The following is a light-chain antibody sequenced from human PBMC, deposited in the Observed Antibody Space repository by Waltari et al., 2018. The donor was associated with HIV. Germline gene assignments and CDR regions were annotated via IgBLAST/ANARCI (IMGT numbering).Light chain of an antibody. Sequence: QSVLTQPPSVSAAPGQMVTISCSGSSSNIGGNSLSCDQQLPGTAPKLLIYEPYNRPSGIPDRFSGSKSGTSATLAVTDLQTGDEADYYCGTWDNRLNAGIFGGGTKLAVL. J-gene: IGLJ2*01. CDR1: SSNIGGNS. CDR2: EPY. CDR3: GTWDNRLNAGI. V-gene: IGLV1-51*02.